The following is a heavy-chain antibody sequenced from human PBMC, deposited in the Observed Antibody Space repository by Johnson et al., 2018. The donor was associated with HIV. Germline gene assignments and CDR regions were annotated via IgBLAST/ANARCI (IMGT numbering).Heavy chain of an antibody. CDR2: ISYDGSNK. CDR3: ATDVYPGPRSQLLHRGI. Sequence: QVQLVESGGGLVKPGGSLRLSCVGSGFTFSNAWMSWVRQAPGKGLEWVAVISYDGSNKYYADSVKGRFTISRDNSKNTLYLQMNSLKNEDTAVYYCATDVYPGPRSQLLHRGIWGHGTMITVSS. J-gene: IGHJ3*02. CDR1: GFTFSNAW. D-gene: IGHD2-2*01. V-gene: IGHV3-30-3*01.